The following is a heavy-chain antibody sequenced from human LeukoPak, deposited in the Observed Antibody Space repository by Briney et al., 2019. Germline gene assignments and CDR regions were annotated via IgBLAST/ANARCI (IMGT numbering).Heavy chain of an antibody. CDR1: GFTFSSYA. V-gene: IGHV3-23*01. D-gene: IGHD4-17*01. J-gene: IGHJ4*02. Sequence: PGGSLRLSCAASGFTFSSYAMSWVRQAPGKGLEWVSAISGSGGSTYYADSVKGRFTISRDNSKNTLYLQMNSLRAEDTAVYYCAKDPSLFYGDASYYFDYWGQGTLVTVSS. CDR3: AKDPSLFYGDASYYFDY. CDR2: ISGSGGST.